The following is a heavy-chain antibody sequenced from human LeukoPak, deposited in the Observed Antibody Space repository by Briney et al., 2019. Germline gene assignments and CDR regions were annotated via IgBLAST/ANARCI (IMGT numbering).Heavy chain of an antibody. CDR3: AREGPIGQYFDY. CDR1: GGTFSSYA. CDR2: ISAYNGNT. V-gene: IGHV1-18*01. Sequence: ASVKVSCKASGGTFSSYAISWVRQAPGQGLEWMGWISAYNGNTNYAQKLQGRVTMTTDTSTSTAYMELRSLRSDDTAVYYCAREGPIGQYFDYWGQGTLVTVSS. J-gene: IGHJ4*02.